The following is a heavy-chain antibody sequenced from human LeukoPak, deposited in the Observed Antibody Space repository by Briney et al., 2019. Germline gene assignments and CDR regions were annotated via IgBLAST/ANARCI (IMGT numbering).Heavy chain of an antibody. Sequence: PSETLSLTCTVSGGSISSGGYYWSWIRQPPGKGLEWIGYIYHSGSTYYNPSLKSRVTISVDTSKNQFSLKLSSVTAADTAVYYCARGTEGGYVYWGQGTLVTVSS. CDR1: GGSISSGGYY. CDR2: IYHSGST. V-gene: IGHV4-30-2*01. J-gene: IGHJ4*02. CDR3: ARGTEGGYVY. D-gene: IGHD5-12*01.